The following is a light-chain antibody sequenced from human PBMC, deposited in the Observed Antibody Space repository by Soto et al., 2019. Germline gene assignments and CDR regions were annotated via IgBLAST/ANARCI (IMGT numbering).Light chain of an antibody. Sequence: QSVLIQPPSASGTPGQRVIISCSGGSSNIGRNTVNWYQQLPGTAPKVLIHTNNQRPSGVPDRFSGSKSGTSASLAIRGLQSEDAADYYCAAWDDSLNGHWVFGGGTKLTVL. CDR2: TNN. J-gene: IGLJ3*02. CDR1: SSNIGRNT. CDR3: AAWDDSLNGHWV. V-gene: IGLV1-44*01.